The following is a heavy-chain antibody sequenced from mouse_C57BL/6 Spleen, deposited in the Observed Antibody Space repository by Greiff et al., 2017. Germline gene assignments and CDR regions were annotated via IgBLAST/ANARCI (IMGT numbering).Heavy chain of an antibody. Sequence: QVQLQQSGPELVKPGASVKISCKASGYAFSSSWMNWVKQRPGTGLEWIGRLYPGDGDTNYHGKFKGKDSRTADKSSSKAYMQLSSLTSEDSAVCFCARLGQLNYWGQGTTLTVSS. V-gene: IGHV1-82*01. CDR1: GYAFSSSW. J-gene: IGHJ2*01. CDR3: ARLGQLNY. CDR2: LYPGDGDT. D-gene: IGHD6-1*01.